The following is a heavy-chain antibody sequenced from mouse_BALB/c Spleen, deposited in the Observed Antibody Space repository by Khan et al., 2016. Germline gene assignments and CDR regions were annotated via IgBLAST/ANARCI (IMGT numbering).Heavy chain of an antibody. Sequence: EVELVESGGGLVKPGGSLKLSCAASGFTFSDYYMYWVRQTPEKRLEWVATISAGGSYTYYPDSVKGRFTITRDNAKNTLYLQISSLKSEDTAMYYCAREGLRRGFAYWGQGTLVTVSA. CDR1: GFTFSDYY. CDR2: ISAGGSYT. V-gene: IGHV5-4*02. D-gene: IGHD2-4*01. J-gene: IGHJ3*01. CDR3: AREGLRRGFAY.